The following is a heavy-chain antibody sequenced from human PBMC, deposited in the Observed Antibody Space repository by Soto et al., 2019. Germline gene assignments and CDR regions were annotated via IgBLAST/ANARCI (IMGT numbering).Heavy chain of an antibody. V-gene: IGHV3-30*03. CDR1: GFTFSTYG. CDR2: ISHDGSNQ. D-gene: IGHD3-16*01. Sequence: EGSLRLSCAASGFTFSTYGMHWVRQAPATGLEWVAFISHDGSNQYYADSMKGRFTISRDNSKNTLYLQMNSLRPDDTAVYYCATDANEYLWEYYFDFWGQGTLVTVSS. CDR3: ATDANEYLWEYYFDF. J-gene: IGHJ4*02.